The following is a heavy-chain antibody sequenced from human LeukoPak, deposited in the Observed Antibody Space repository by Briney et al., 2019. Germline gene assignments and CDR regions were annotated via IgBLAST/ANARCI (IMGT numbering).Heavy chain of an antibody. J-gene: IGHJ5*02. D-gene: IGHD6-19*01. V-gene: IGHV1-46*01. Sequence: ASVKVSCKASGYTFTDYYVHWVRQAPGLGLEWMGIINPLRGITIYAQKFQGRVTMTSDTSTNTVYMELSSLISEDTAVYYCARTIGYRPVAGLKEKWFDPWGQGTLITVSS. CDR3: ARTIGYRPVAGLKEKWFDP. CDR1: GYTFTDYY. CDR2: INPLRGIT.